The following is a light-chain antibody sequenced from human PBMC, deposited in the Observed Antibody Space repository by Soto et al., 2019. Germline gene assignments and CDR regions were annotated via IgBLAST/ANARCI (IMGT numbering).Light chain of an antibody. CDR1: QSVSISH. CDR2: GAS. CDR3: QQYGSSPRT. V-gene: IGKV3-20*01. Sequence: EIVLTQSPGTLSLSLGERATLSCRASQSVSISHLAWYQQKPGQAPRLLIYGASSRATGISDRFSGSGSGTDFTLTISRLEPEDFEVYYCQQYGSSPRTFGQGTKVDIK. J-gene: IGKJ1*01.